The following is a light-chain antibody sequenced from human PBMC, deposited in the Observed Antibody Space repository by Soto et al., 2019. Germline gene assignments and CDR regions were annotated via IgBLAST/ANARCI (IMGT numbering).Light chain of an antibody. J-gene: IGKJ2*01. CDR1: QSVSSNY. CDR2: GAS. Sequence: EIVLTQSPGTLSLSPGERATLSCRASQSVSSNYLAWYQQKPGQAPRLLIYGASSRATGIPDRFSGSGSGTDFNLTIGRLEPEDFAVYYCQQYGSSLYTFGQGTKLEIK. CDR3: QQYGSSLYT. V-gene: IGKV3-20*01.